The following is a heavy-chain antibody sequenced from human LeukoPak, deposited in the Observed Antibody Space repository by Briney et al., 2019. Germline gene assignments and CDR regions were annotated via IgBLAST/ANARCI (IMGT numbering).Heavy chain of an antibody. D-gene: IGHD2-2*01. J-gene: IGHJ4*02. CDR2: ICRDGGAT. CDR1: GFIFSSYG. Sequence: GGSLRLSCAASGFIFSSYGMSWVRQAPGKGLEGVSTICRDGGATYYADSVKGRFTVSRDNPQNTLYLQMNSLRVEDTAVYYCAKGVSVVVPATRVPDYWGQGALVTVSS. CDR3: AKGVSVVVPATRVPDY. V-gene: IGHV3-23*01.